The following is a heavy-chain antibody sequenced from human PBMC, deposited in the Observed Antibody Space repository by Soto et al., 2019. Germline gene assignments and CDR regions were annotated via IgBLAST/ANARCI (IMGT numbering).Heavy chain of an antibody. J-gene: IGHJ6*02. V-gene: IGHV3-13*01. Sequence: SLRLSCAASGFTFSSYDMHWVRQATGKGLEWVSAIGTAGDTYYPGSVKGRFTISRENSKNSLYLQMNRLRAGDTAVYYCERAPYCSSTSCYKIIKHRPYYHRMDVWGQRPTVTV. CDR3: ERAPYCSSTSCYKIIKHRPYYHRMDV. D-gene: IGHD2-2*02. CDR1: GFTFSSYD. CDR2: IGTAGDT.